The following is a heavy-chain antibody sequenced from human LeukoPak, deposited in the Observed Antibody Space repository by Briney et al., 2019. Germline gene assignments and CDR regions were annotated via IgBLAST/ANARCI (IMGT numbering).Heavy chain of an antibody. V-gene: IGHV3-21*01. J-gene: IGHJ4*02. CDR1: GLTFSTSG. Sequence: PGGSLRLSCTASGLTFSTSGFNWVRQAPGKGLEWVSSIRSSSSYIYYADSVKGRFTISRDNAKNSLYLQMNSLRAEDTAVYYCARDAGNSSGWNDFDYWGQGTLVTVSS. CDR3: ARDAGNSSGWNDFDY. D-gene: IGHD6-19*01. CDR2: IRSSSSYI.